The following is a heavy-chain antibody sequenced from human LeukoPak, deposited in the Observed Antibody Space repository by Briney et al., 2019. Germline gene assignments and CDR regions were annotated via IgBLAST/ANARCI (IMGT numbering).Heavy chain of an antibody. V-gene: IGHV3-33*01. Sequence: GRSLRLSCAASGFSFSSYGMHWVRQAPGKGLEWVAVIWYDGSKKYYADSVKGRFIISRDNSRNTLYLQMNSLRAEDTAVYYCARALSSGWSHAFDIWGQGTMVTVSS. CDR1: GFSFSSYG. CDR2: IWYDGSKK. CDR3: ARALSSGWSHAFDI. J-gene: IGHJ3*02. D-gene: IGHD6-19*01.